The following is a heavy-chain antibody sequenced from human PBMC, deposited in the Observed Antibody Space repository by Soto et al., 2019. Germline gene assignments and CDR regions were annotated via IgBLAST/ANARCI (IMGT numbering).Heavy chain of an antibody. D-gene: IGHD6-13*01. CDR1: GFTFSSHA. Sequence: EVQLLESGGGLVQPGGSLRLSCTASGFTFSSHAMTWVRQAPGKGLEWVSGLSDSGISIYYADSVKGRFTISRDNTMNKLYLQMRILRAEDTAVYYWSKVSSSWYYGLFEHWSQGTLDTVPS. V-gene: IGHV3-23*01. CDR2: LSDSGISI. J-gene: IGHJ4*02. CDR3: SKVSSSWYYGLFEH.